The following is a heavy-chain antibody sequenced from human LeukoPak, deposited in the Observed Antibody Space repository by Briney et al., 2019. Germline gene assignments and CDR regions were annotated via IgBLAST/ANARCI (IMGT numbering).Heavy chain of an antibody. CDR3: ARDFRGYYYDSSGFPHRPPNWFDP. CDR1: GYTFTSYG. J-gene: IGHJ5*02. Sequence: ASVKVSCKASGYTFTSYGISWVRQAPGQGLEWMGWISAYNGNTNYAQKFQGRVTITADESTSTAYMELSSLRSEDTAVYYCARDFRGYYYDSSGFPHRPPNWFDPWGQGTLVTVSS. V-gene: IGHV1-18*01. D-gene: IGHD3-22*01. CDR2: ISAYNGNT.